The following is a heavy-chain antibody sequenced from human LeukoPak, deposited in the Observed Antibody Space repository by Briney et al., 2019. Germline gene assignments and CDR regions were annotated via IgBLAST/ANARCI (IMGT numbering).Heavy chain of an antibody. J-gene: IGHJ4*02. CDR1: GFTFSNAW. V-gene: IGHV3-15*01. D-gene: IGHD2-2*01. Sequence: GGSLRLSCAASGFTFSNAWMSWVRQAPGKGLEWVGRIKSKTDGGTTDYAAPVKGRFTISRDDSKNTLYLRMNSLKTEDTAVYYCTTGAPFVVVPAAIDYWGQGTLVTVSS. CDR2: IKSKTDGGTT. CDR3: TTGAPFVVVPAAIDY.